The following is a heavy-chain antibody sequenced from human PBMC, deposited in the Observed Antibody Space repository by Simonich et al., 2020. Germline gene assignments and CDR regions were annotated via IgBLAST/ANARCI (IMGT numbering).Heavy chain of an antibody. CDR1: GFTFSSYA. J-gene: IGHJ4*02. Sequence: QVQLVESGGGVVQPGRSLRLSCAASGFTFSSYAMHWVRQAPGKGLERVAVISCDGSNKYYADTVKGRFTISRDNAKNTLYLKMNSLRAEDTAVYYCARAIAAAGTPFDYWGQGTLVTVSS. CDR3: ARAIAAAGTPFDY. V-gene: IGHV3-30*07. CDR2: ISCDGSNK. D-gene: IGHD6-13*01.